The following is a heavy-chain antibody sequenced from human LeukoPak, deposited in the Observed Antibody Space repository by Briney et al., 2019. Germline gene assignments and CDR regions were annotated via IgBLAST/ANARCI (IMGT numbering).Heavy chain of an antibody. D-gene: IGHD3-3*01. CDR1: GFTFNTYS. Sequence: GGSLRLSCAASGFTFNTYSMNWVRQAPGKGLEWVSYISSSSSSIYYADSVKGRFTISRDNAKNSLYLQMNSLRAEDTAVYYCARDRLRIFGVVTYMFDYWGQGTLVTVSS. J-gene: IGHJ4*02. CDR3: ARDRLRIFGVVTYMFDY. V-gene: IGHV3-48*04. CDR2: ISSSSSSI.